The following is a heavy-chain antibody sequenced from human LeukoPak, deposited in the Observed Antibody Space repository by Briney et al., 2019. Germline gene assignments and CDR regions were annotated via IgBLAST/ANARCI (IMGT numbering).Heavy chain of an antibody. CDR3: AKYGNSGWVIDN. CDR1: GGSIGSDY. D-gene: IGHD6-19*01. V-gene: IGHV4-59*08. CDR2: IYYTGGT. Sequence: PSETLSLTCTVSGGSIGSDYWTWIRQPPGKGLEYIGYIYYTGGTNYNSSLKSRVTISVDTSKNQFSLKLSSVTAADTAVYFCAKYGNSGWVIDNWGQGTLVTVSS. J-gene: IGHJ4*02.